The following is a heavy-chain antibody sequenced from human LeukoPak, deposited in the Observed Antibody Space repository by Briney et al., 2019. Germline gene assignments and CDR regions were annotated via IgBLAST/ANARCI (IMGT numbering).Heavy chain of an antibody. D-gene: IGHD3-22*01. CDR2: IYYSGST. J-gene: IGHJ4*02. Sequence: SQTLSLTCTVSGGSISSGGYYWSWIRQHPGKGLEWIGYIYYSGSTYYNPSLKSRVTISVDTSKNQFSLKLSSVTAADTAVYYCASLYYYDSSGYLTAIDYWGQGTLVPVSS. CDR3: ASLYYYDSSGYLTAIDY. V-gene: IGHV4-31*03. CDR1: GGSISSGGYY.